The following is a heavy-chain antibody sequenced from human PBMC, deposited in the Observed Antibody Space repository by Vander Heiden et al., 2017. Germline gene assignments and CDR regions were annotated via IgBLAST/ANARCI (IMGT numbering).Heavy chain of an antibody. D-gene: IGHD3-3*01. CDR1: GFPFSSDR. CDR3: ARVSGYDFWSGYQYYFDY. CDR2: ISSSSSYI. Sequence: EVQLVESGGGLVKPGGSLRLPCAASGFPFSSDRLNGVRQAPGKGLEWVSSISSSSSYIYYADSVKGRFTISRDNAKNSLYLQMNSLRAEDTAVYYCARVSGYDFWSGYQYYFDYWGQGTLVTVSS. J-gene: IGHJ4*02. V-gene: IGHV3-21*01.